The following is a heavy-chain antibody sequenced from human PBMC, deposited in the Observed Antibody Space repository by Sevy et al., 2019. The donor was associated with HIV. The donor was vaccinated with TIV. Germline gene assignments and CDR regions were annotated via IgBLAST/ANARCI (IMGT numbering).Heavy chain of an antibody. CDR3: ARAGGYGDYVDNDY. CDR1: GFTFSSYW. V-gene: IGHV3-7*01. Sequence: GGSLRLSCAASGFTFSSYWMSWVRQAPGKGLEWVANIKQDGSEKYYVDSVKGRFTISRDNAKNSLYLQMNSLRAEDTAVHYCARAGGYGDYVDNDYWGQGTLVTVSS. D-gene: IGHD4-17*01. J-gene: IGHJ4*02. CDR2: IKQDGSEK.